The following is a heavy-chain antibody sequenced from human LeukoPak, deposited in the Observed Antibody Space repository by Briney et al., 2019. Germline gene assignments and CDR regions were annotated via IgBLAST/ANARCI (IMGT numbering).Heavy chain of an antibody. Sequence: SVKVPCKASGGTFSSYAISWVRQAPGQGLEWMGGIIPIFGTANYAQKFQGRVTITADESTSTAYMELSSLRSEDTAVYYCARQTVQLERYYYGMDVWGKGTTVIVSS. CDR2: IIPIFGTA. D-gene: IGHD1-1*01. J-gene: IGHJ6*04. V-gene: IGHV1-69*13. CDR3: ARQTVQLERYYYGMDV. CDR1: GGTFSSYA.